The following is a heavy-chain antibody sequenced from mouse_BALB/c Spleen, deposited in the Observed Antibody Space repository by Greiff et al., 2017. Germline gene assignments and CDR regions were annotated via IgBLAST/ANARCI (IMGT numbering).Heavy chain of an antibody. CDR2: ISNGGGST. Sequence: EVQGVESGGGLVQPGGSLKLSCAASGFTFSSYTMSWVRQTPEKRLEWVAYISNGGGSTYYPDTVKGRFTISRDNAKNTLYLQMSSLKSEDTAMYYCARHGGGYSPMDYWGQGTSVTVSS. D-gene: IGHD2-3*01. CDR1: GFTFSSYT. V-gene: IGHV5-12-2*01. J-gene: IGHJ4*01. CDR3: ARHGGGYSPMDY.